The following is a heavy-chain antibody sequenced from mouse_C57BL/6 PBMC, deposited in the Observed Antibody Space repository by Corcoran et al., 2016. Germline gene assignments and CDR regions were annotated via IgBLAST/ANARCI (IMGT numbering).Heavy chain of an antibody. CDR2: INPNNGGT. CDR3: ARRGNYDWCFDV. CDR1: GYTFTDYN. V-gene: IGHV1-18*01. J-gene: IGHJ1*03. Sequence: EVQLQQSGPELVKPGASVKIPCKASGYTFTDYNMDWVKQSHGKSLEWIGDINPNNGGTIYNQKFKGKATLTVDKSSSTAYMELRSLTSADTAVYYCARRGNYDWCFDVWGTGTTVTVSS. D-gene: IGHD2-1*01.